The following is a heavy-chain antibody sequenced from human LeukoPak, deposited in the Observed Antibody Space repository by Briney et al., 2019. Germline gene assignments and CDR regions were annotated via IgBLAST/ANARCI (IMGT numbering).Heavy chain of an antibody. CDR1: GYTFTSYY. D-gene: IGHD2-21*02. J-gene: IGHJ6*03. CDR2: INPSSGGT. Sequence: APVKVSCKASGYTFTSYYIHWVRQAPGQGLEWMGWINPSSGGTNYAQNFQGRVTMTRDTSISTAYMELSRLRSDDTAVYSCARGVTARGFYYYMDIWGSGTTVTISS. V-gene: IGHV1-2*02. CDR3: ARGVTARGFYYYMDI.